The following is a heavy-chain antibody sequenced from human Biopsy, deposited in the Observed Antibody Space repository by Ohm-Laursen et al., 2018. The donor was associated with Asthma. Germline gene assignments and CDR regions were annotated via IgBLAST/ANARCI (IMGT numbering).Heavy chain of an antibody. CDR2: IYYSGET. CDR3: ARNLPGYTYGPFED. J-gene: IGHJ4*02. Sequence: TLSPTRTVSGASITTSPSYWSWLRLLPGKGLEWIGCIYYSGETFFNPSLKNPLFMSLDSSKNQFSLKMTSVTVADTAVYFCARNLPGYTYGPFEDWGQGTLVTVSS. V-gene: IGHV4-31*01. D-gene: IGHD5-18*01. CDR1: GASITTSPSY.